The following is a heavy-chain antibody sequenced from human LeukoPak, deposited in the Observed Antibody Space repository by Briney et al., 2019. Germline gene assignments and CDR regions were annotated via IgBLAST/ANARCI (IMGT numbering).Heavy chain of an antibody. J-gene: IGHJ4*02. V-gene: IGHV4-39*01. D-gene: IGHD3/OR15-3a*01. CDR3: ARQTGSGLFTLP. CDR1: GVSISSSNSY. CDR2: IYYTGNA. Sequence: SETLSLTCTVSGVSISSSNSYWGWIRQPPGKGLEWIGSIYYTGNAYYNASLKSRVTISIDTSNNQISLRLISVTATDTAMYYCARQTGSGLFTLPGGQGTLVTVSS.